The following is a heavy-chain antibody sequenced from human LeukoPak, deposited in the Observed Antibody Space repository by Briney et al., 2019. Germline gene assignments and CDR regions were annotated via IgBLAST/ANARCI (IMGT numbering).Heavy chain of an antibody. J-gene: IGHJ4*02. V-gene: IGHV4-61*05. D-gene: IGHD2-15*01. CDR1: GGSISSSNYY. CDR2: IYYSGST. CDR3: ASQTDCSGGSCYFDY. Sequence: SETLSLTCTVSGGSISSSNYYWSWIRQPPGKGLEWIGYIYYSGSTNYNPSLKSRVTISVDTSKNQFSLKLSSVTAADTAVYYCASQTDCSGGSCYFDYWGQGTLVTVSS.